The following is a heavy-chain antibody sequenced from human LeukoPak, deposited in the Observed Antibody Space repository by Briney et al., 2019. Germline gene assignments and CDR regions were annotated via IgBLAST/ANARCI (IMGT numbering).Heavy chain of an antibody. J-gene: IGHJ4*02. Sequence: GGSLGLSCAASGFIFSSSWMAWVRQAPGKGLEWVANVNQDATEKYYVDSVKGRFTISRDNAKNSLYLQMNSLRAEDTAVYYCARPEGPVETNWGQGTLVTVSS. CDR2: VNQDATEK. CDR3: ARPEGPVETN. V-gene: IGHV3-7*03. CDR1: GFIFSSSW. D-gene: IGHD4-11*01.